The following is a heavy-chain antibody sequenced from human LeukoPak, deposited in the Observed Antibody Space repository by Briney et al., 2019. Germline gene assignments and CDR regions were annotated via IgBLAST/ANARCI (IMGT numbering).Heavy chain of an antibody. Sequence: GGSLRLSCAASGFTFSSYGMHWVRQAPGKGLEWVAFIRYDGSNKYYADSVKGRFTISRDNSKNTLYLQMNSLRAEDTAVYYCAKGGIGAARPEGGDYWGQGTLVTVSS. CDR1: GFTFSSYG. CDR3: AKGGIGAARPEGGDY. D-gene: IGHD6-6*01. V-gene: IGHV3-30*02. CDR2: IRYDGSNK. J-gene: IGHJ4*02.